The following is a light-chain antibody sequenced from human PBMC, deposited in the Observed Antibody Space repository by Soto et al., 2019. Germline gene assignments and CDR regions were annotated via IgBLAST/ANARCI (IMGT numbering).Light chain of an antibody. CDR1: SSDVGGYNY. V-gene: IGLV2-14*01. CDR3: SSYTSSSTRV. J-gene: IGLJ1*01. CDR2: EVS. Sequence: QSALTQPASVSGSPGQSITISCTGTSSDVGGYNYVSWYQQHPGKAPKLMIYEVSNRPSGVSNRFSGSKSGNTASLTISGLQAEDEADYYCSSYTSSSTRVFGTGKKVTVL.